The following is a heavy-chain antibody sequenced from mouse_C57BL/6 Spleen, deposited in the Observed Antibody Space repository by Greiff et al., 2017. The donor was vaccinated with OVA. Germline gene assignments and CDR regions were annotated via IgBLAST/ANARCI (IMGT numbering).Heavy chain of an antibody. CDR2: IDPANGNT. Sequence: VQLQQSVAELVRPGASVKLSCTASGFNIKNTYMPWVKQRPEQGLEWIGRIDPANGNTKYAPKFQGKATITADTSSNTAYLQLSSLTSEDTAINYCARGDYYGSSPFAYWGQGTLVTVSA. J-gene: IGHJ3*01. CDR3: ARGDYYGSSPFAY. D-gene: IGHD1-1*01. CDR1: GFNIKNTY. V-gene: IGHV14-3*01.